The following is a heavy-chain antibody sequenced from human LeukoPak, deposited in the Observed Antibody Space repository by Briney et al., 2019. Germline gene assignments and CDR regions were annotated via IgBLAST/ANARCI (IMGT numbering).Heavy chain of an antibody. CDR1: GGSFSPYY. CDR3: ARVGLDWGSIDY. Sequence: PSETLSLTCTVYGGSFSPYYWNWIRQPPGKGLEWIGEINHRGSTTYNPSLKSRVTISLDTSKNQFSLKLSSVTAADTAVYYCARVGLDWGSIDYWGQGTLVAVSS. V-gene: IGHV4-34*01. CDR2: INHRGST. J-gene: IGHJ4*02. D-gene: IGHD3/OR15-3a*01.